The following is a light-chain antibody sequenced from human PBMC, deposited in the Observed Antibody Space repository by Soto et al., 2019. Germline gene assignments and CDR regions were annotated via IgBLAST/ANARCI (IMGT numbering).Light chain of an antibody. V-gene: IGLV1-44*01. Sequence: QSVLTQPPSASGTPGQRVTISCSGSSSNIGGNFVSWYQQFPGTAPKLLIYSNNQRPSGVPDRFSGSKSGTSASLAISGLQSEDEADYYCATWDDSLSSYGFATGTKVTVL. CDR2: SNN. CDR1: SSNIGGNF. CDR3: ATWDDSLSSYG. J-gene: IGLJ1*01.